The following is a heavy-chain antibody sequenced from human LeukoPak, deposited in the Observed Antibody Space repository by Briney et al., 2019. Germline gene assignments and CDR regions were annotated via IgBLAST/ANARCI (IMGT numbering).Heavy chain of an antibody. Sequence: TGGSLRLSCVGSGFTFIEHEMNWVRQTPGKGLEWVAVISYDGSNKYYADSVKGRFTISRDNSKNTLYLQMNSLRAEDTAVYYCARGTVTIHFDYWGQGTLVTVSS. V-gene: IGHV3-30*04. CDR3: ARGTVTIHFDY. CDR2: ISYDGSNK. CDR1: GFTFIEHE. J-gene: IGHJ4*02. D-gene: IGHD4-17*01.